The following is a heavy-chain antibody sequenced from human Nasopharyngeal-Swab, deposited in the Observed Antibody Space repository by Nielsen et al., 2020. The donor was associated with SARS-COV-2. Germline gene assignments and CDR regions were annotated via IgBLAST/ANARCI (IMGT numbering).Heavy chain of an antibody. J-gene: IGHJ5*02. CDR1: GFTFSSYA. CDR3: ARAFWAEP. D-gene: IGHD2/OR15-2a*01. Sequence: GESLKISCAASGFTFSSYAMHWVRQAPGKGLEWVAVISYDGSNKYYADSVKGRFTISRDNSKNTLYLQMNSLRAEDTAMYYCARAFWAEPWGQGTLVTVSS. V-gene: IGHV3-30-3*01. CDR2: ISYDGSNK.